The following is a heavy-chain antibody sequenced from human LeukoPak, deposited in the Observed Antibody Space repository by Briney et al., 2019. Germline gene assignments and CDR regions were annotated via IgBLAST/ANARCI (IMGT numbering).Heavy chain of an antibody. Sequence: GGSLRLSCAASGFTFSSYGMHWVRQAPGKGLEWVAVISHDGSNKYYVDSVKGRFTISRDNSKNTLSLQMNSLRAEDTAVYYCAKASIYVYYGMDVWGQGTTVIVSS. J-gene: IGHJ6*02. CDR3: AKASIYVYYGMDV. CDR1: GFTFSSYG. CDR2: ISHDGSNK. V-gene: IGHV3-30*18. D-gene: IGHD3-16*02.